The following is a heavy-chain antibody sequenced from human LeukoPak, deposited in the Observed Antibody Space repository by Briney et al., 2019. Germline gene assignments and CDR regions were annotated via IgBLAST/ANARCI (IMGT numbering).Heavy chain of an antibody. V-gene: IGHV3-53*01. D-gene: IGHD3-10*01. Sequence: GGSLRLSCAASGFTVSSNYMSWVRQAPGKGLEWVSVIYSGGSTYYADSVKGRFTISRDNAKNSLYLQMNSLRVEDTAVYYCVRGPPYGSRSDYFDCWGQGTLVTVSS. CDR2: IYSGGST. J-gene: IGHJ4*02. CDR1: GFTVSSNY. CDR3: VRGPPYGSRSDYFDC.